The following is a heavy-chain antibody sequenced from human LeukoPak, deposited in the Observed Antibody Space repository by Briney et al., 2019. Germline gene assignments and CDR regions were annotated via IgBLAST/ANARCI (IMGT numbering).Heavy chain of an antibody. CDR2: ISGSGASA. Sequence: PGGSLRLSCAAPGFTFSSYAMSWVRQAPGKGLEWVSGISGSGASADYADSVKSRFTISRDNSRNTLFLQINSLRVEDTAVYYCAKCGVSTVSEFDYWGQGTLVTVSS. CDR1: GFTFSSYA. J-gene: IGHJ4*02. D-gene: IGHD4-17*01. V-gene: IGHV3-23*01. CDR3: AKCGVSTVSEFDY.